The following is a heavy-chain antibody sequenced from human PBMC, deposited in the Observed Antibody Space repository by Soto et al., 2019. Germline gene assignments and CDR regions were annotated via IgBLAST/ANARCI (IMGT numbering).Heavy chain of an antibody. Sequence: LRLSWAASGFTFSNYVPPWVRQAPGMKQEWVAVTSSDGSNKYYADSVNGRFTIFRDNSKNTLYLQMDSLRPEDTAVYYCARTYYYDSSSYCSPSRCNYFVYLCQGT. CDR1: GFTFSNYV. J-gene: IGHJ4*02. CDR3: ARTYYYDSSSYCSPSRCNYFVY. D-gene: IGHD3-22*01. CDR2: TSSDGSNK. V-gene: IGHV3-30-3*01.